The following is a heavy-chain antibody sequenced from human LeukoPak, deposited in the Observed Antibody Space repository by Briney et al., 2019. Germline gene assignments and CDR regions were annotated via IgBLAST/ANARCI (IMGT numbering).Heavy chain of an antibody. D-gene: IGHD3-10*01. J-gene: IGHJ4*02. V-gene: IGHV3-20*04. CDR1: GFTFDDYG. Sequence: GGSLRLSCAASGFTFDDYGMSWVRQAPGKGLEGVSGINWNGGSTGYADSVKGRFTISRDNAKNSLYLQMNSLRAEDTALYYCARELYGSGSYSSSGVYFDYWGQGTLVTVSS. CDR2: INWNGGST. CDR3: ARELYGSGSYSSSGVYFDY.